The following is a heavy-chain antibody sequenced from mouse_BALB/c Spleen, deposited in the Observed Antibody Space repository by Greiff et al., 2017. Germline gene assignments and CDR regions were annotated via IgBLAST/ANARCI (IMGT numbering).Heavy chain of an antibody. J-gene: IGHJ3*01. Sequence: VQLQQSGAELAKPGDSVKMSCKASGYTFTSYWMHWVKQRPGQGLEWIGYINPSTGYTEYNQKFKDKATLTADKSSSTAYMQLSSLTSEDSAVYYCAKRSPIYYGNYLFAYWGQGTLVTVSA. D-gene: IGHD2-1*01. CDR2: INPSTGYT. CDR3: AKRSPIYYGNYLFAY. V-gene: IGHV1-7*01. CDR1: GYTFTSYW.